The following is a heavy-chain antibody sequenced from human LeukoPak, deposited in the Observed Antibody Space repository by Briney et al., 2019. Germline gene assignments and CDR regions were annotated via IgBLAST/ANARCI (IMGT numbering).Heavy chain of an antibody. Sequence: GGSLRLSCTASGFTFGDYAMSWIRQAPGKGLEWVANIKQDGSEKFYVDSVKGRFTISRDSAKKSLCLQMNSLRTEDTAVYYCARGYYYDSSGYYLDYWGQGTLVTVSS. D-gene: IGHD3-22*01. CDR1: GFTFGDYA. CDR2: IKQDGSEK. V-gene: IGHV3-7*03. J-gene: IGHJ4*02. CDR3: ARGYYYDSSGYYLDY.